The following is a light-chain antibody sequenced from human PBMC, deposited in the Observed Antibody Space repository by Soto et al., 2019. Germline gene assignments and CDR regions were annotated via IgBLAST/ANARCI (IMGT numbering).Light chain of an antibody. CDR3: LLYFGDDQV. V-gene: IGLV7-43*01. CDR2: STS. Sequence: QAVVTQEPSLTVSPGGTVTLTCASSTGTVTSNNYPNWLQQKPGQAPRALIYSTSRKHSWTPVRFSGSLFGGKAALTLSGVQPEEEADYYCLLYFGDDQVFGGGTKLPVL. CDR1: TGTVTSNNY. J-gene: IGLJ2*01.